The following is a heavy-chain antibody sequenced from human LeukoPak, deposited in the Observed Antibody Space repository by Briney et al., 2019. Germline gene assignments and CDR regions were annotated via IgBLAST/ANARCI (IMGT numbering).Heavy chain of an antibody. CDR3: ARPEGITMVRGVIY. Sequence: PGGSLRLSCVASRFTFSSFAMSWVRQAPGKGLEWVSTISGSGDRTYYADSVKGRFTISRDNSKNTLYLQMNSLRAEDTALYYCARPEGITMVRGVIYWGQGTLVTVPS. V-gene: IGHV3-23*01. J-gene: IGHJ4*02. CDR1: RFTFSSFA. CDR2: ISGSGDRT. D-gene: IGHD3-10*01.